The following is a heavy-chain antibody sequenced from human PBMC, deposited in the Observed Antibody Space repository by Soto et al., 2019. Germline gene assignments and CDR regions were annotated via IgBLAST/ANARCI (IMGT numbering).Heavy chain of an antibody. Sequence: PGGSLRLSCNCSGFRFSEHAMTWVRQAPGKGLEWVGFIRNTPYGGTTDYAASVRGRFTISRDDSASIAYLQMNSLRAEDTAVYYCARYYDFWSGHIPLGYWGQGTLVTVSS. CDR1: GFRFSEHA. D-gene: IGHD3-3*01. CDR3: ARYYDFWSGHIPLGY. J-gene: IGHJ4*02. V-gene: IGHV3-49*04. CDR2: IRNTPYGGTT.